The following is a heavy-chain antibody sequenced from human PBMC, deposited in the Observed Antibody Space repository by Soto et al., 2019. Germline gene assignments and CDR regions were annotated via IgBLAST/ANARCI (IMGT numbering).Heavy chain of an antibody. Sequence: SETLSLTCTASGGSISSGGYYWSWIRQHPGKGLEWIGYIYYSGSTYYNPSLKSRVTISVDTSKNQFSLKLSSVTAADTAVYYCARVGRIVATEYYFDYWGQGTLVTVSS. CDR2: IYYSGST. CDR3: ARVGRIVATEYYFDY. V-gene: IGHV4-31*03. D-gene: IGHD5-12*01. CDR1: GGSISSGGYY. J-gene: IGHJ4*02.